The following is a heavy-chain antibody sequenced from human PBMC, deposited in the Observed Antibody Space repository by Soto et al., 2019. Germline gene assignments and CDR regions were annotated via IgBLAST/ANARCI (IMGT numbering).Heavy chain of an antibody. CDR1: GYTFTSYY. Sequence: ASVNVSCKASGYTFTSYYMHWVRQAPGQGLEWMGIINPSCGSTSYAQKFQGRVTMTRDTSTSTVYMELSSLRSEDTAVYYCARDGRSSYSNRWYYCDYWGQGTMVNVSS. V-gene: IGHV1-46*01. D-gene: IGHD6-19*01. CDR2: INPSCGST. J-gene: IGHJ4*01. CDR3: ARDGRSSYSNRWYYCDY.